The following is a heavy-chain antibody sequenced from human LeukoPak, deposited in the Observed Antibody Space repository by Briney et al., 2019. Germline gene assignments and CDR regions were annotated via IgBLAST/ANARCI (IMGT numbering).Heavy chain of an antibody. Sequence: GGSLRLSCAASGFTFSNYALSWIRQAPGKGLEWVSAISVTGGSTFYADSVKGRFTISRDNSMNTLYLQMSSLRAEDTAIYYCAKDFPYVRGYSGNLPFDYWGQGTLVTVSS. CDR2: ISVTGGST. V-gene: IGHV3-23*01. CDR3: AKDFPYVRGYSGNLPFDY. J-gene: IGHJ4*02. D-gene: IGHD3-10*02. CDR1: GFTFSNYA.